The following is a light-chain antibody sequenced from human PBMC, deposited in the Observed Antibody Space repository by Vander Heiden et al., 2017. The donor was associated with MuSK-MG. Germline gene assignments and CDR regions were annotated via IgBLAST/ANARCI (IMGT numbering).Light chain of an antibody. CDR1: PTIRRY. V-gene: IGKV1-39*01. J-gene: IGKJ1*01. Sequence: DIQMTKSPSSLSASVGDRVTITVRASPTIRRYLNWYPQKAGKVPDFLFYAESRLQSGVPDWCSDVGSGADYSRYIRRLEPEDVAVYYCQQSDSTPLTFGQGTKVEIK. CDR3: QQSDSTPLT. CDR2: AES.